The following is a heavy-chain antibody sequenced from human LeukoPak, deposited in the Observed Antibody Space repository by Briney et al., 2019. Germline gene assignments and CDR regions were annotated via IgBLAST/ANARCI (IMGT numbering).Heavy chain of an antibody. Sequence: SETLSLTCAVYGGSFSGYYWSWIRQPPGKGLEWIGEINHSGSTNYNPSLKSRVTISVDTSKNQFSLKLSSVTAADTAVYYCARKPMTRYYYYYYMDVWGKGTTVTVSS. CDR2: INHSGST. J-gene: IGHJ6*03. V-gene: IGHV4-34*01. CDR1: GGSFSGYY. CDR3: ARKPMTRYYYYYYMDV.